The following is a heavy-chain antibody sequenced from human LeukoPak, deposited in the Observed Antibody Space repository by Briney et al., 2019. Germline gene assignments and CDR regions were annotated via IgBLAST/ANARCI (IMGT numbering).Heavy chain of an antibody. V-gene: IGHV1-8*01. J-gene: IGHJ4*02. CDR1: GYTFTSYD. CDR2: MNPNSGNT. CDR3: ARVKQWLGNYYFDY. Sequence: ASVKVSCKASGYTFTSYDINWVRQATGQGLEWMGWMNPNSGNTGYARKFQGRVTMTRNTSISTAYMELSSLRSEDTAVYYCARVKQWLGNYYFDYWGQGTLVTVSS. D-gene: IGHD6-19*01.